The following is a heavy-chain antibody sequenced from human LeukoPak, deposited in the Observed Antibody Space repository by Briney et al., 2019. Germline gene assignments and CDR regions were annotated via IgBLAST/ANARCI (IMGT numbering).Heavy chain of an antibody. CDR3: ARGGWSLDY. CDR1: GGSISSYY. Sequence: SETLSLTCIVSGGSISSYYWSWIRQPPGKGLEWIGYIYYTGSTNYNPSLKSRVTISVDTSKNHFSLKLTSMTAADTAVYYCARGGWSLDYWGQGMLVTVSS. CDR2: IYYTGST. J-gene: IGHJ4*02. D-gene: IGHD2-15*01. V-gene: IGHV4-59*01.